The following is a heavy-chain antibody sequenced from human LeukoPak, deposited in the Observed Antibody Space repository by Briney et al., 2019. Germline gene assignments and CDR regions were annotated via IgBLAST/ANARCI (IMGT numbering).Heavy chain of an antibody. V-gene: IGHV1-18*01. CDR1: GYTFSSYG. Sequence: GASVKVSCKASGYTFSSYGFTWVRQAPGQGLEWVGWISSYNGNTNYAQKLQGRVTMTTDTSTNTAYMELRSLRSDDTAVYYCARARGAWRYDSSGYYPGVDYWGQGTLVTVSS. CDR3: ARARGAWRYDSSGYYPGVDY. J-gene: IGHJ4*02. CDR2: ISSYNGNT. D-gene: IGHD3-22*01.